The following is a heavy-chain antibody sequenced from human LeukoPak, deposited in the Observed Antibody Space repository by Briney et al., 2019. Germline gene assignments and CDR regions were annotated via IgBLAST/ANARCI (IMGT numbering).Heavy chain of an antibody. V-gene: IGHV5-51*01. D-gene: IGHD3-22*01. CDR2: IYPGDSDT. CDR3: ASNYFDSGGYEYYFDS. J-gene: IGHJ4*02. Sequence: GESLKISCKASGYKFSNYWSVWVREMPGKGLEWMGIIYPGDSDTRYSPSFKGQVTISADKSITTAYLQWSSLKASDTAMYYCASNYFDSGGYEYYFDSWGQGTLVTVSS. CDR1: GYKFSNYW.